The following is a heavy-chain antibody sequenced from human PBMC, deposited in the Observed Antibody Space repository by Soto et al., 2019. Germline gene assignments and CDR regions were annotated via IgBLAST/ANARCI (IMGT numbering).Heavy chain of an antibody. D-gene: IGHD3-3*01. J-gene: IGHJ4*02. CDR2: IIPISGSP. Sequence: QVQLVQSGAEVKKLGSSVKVSCKTSGGTFSISVISWVRQAPGQGLEWMGGIIPISGSPNYAPEFQGRVTMTADVSTGTAYMELSSLRSEDTAVYYCVTCSRGSWSGFAADWGQGTLVTVSS. CDR3: VTCSRGSWSGFAAD. CDR1: GGTFSISV. V-gene: IGHV1-69*12.